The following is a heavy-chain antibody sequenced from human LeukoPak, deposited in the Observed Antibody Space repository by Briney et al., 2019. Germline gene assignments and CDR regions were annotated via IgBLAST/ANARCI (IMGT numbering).Heavy chain of an antibody. D-gene: IGHD3-22*01. CDR3: ARLTYYYDSSGYYYFDY. CDR1: GGSISSYY. Sequence: SETLSLTCTVSGGSISSYYWSWIRQPPGKGLEWIGYIYYSGSTNYNPSLKSRVTISVDTSKNQFSLRLSSVTAADTAVYYCARLTYYYDSSGYYYFDYWGQGTLVTVSS. J-gene: IGHJ4*02. V-gene: IGHV4-59*08. CDR2: IYYSGST.